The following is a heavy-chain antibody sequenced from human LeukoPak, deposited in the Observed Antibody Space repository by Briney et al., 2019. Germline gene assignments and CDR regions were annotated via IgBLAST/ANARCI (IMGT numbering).Heavy chain of an antibody. D-gene: IGHD1-26*01. CDR3: AKYGPGSGSYSTSWYFHQ. CDR2: INHSGRT. J-gene: IGHJ4*02. Sequence: GSLRLSCAASGFTFSNYAMTWIRQSPGKGLEWIGEINHSGRTNYNPSLESRVTISLDTSKNQFSLKLNSVTGADTAVYYCAKYGPGSGSYSTSWYFHQWGQGTLVTVSS. V-gene: IGHV4-34*08. CDR1: GFTFSNYA.